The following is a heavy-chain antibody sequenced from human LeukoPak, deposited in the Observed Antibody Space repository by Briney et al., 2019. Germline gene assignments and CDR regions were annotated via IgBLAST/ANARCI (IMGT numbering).Heavy chain of an antibody. Sequence: GASVKVSCRASGYTFTSYDINWLRQATGQGLEWMGWMNPNSGNTGYAQKFQGRVTMTRNTSISTAYMELSSLRSEDTAVYYCARDRGSYYPDFDYWGQGTLVTVSS. CDR3: ARDRGSYYPDFDY. D-gene: IGHD1-26*01. J-gene: IGHJ4*02. CDR1: GYTFTSYD. V-gene: IGHV1-8*01. CDR2: MNPNSGNT.